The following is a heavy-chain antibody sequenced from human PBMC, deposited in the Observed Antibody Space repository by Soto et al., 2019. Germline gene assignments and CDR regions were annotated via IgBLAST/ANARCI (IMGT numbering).Heavy chain of an antibody. J-gene: IGHJ4*02. CDR3: ARDNLAVQGAFDH. Sequence: GGSLRLSCASSGFVFSDFQLNWVRQAPGRGLEWLASITGTSAFLFYADSIKGRFTISRDNPKNFLFLQMDSLGPEDTAVYYCARDNLAVQGAFDHWGQGALVTVSS. CDR1: GFVFSDFQ. D-gene: IGHD3-10*02. V-gene: IGHV3-21*01. CDR2: ITGTSAFL.